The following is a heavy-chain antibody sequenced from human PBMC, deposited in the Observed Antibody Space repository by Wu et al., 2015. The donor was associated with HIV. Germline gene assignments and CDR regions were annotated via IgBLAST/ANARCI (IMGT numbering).Heavy chain of an antibody. J-gene: IGHJ6*02. CDR2: INPNSGGT. Sequence: QVRLVQSGAEVKKPGASVKVSCKASGYTFTGYYMHWVRQAPGQGLEWMGWINPNSGGTNYAQKFQGRVTMTRDTSISTAYMELSRLRSDDTAVYYCARVQTTVTTLYYYYGMDVWGQGTTVTVSS. D-gene: IGHD4-17*01. CDR3: ARVQTTVTTLYYYYGMDV. CDR1: GYTFTGYY. V-gene: IGHV1-2*02.